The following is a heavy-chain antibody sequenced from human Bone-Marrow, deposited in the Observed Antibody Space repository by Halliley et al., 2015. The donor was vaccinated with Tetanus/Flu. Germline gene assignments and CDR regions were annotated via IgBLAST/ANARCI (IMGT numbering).Heavy chain of an antibody. CDR3: AREAYSYYGMDV. J-gene: IGHJ6*02. V-gene: IGHV4-59*11. CDR1: GGSIANHY. CDR2: ISHSGGT. Sequence: GLVKPSETLSLTCTVSGGSIANHYWTWIRQPPGKGLEWIAYISHSGGTNYNRSLKSRVTITADKSKNQFSLKVRSVTAADTAVYYCAREAYSYYGMDVWGQGTTVIVSS.